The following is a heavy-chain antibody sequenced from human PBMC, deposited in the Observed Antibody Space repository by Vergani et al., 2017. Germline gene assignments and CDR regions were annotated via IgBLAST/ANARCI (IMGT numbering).Heavy chain of an antibody. D-gene: IGHD6-13*01. CDR2: LSTTGGA. CDR3: AGDTHSWQRADR. J-gene: IGHJ5*02. V-gene: IGHV4-59*02. Sequence: QAQLQESGPGLVKPSATLSLTCHVFGVSVTDYNCNWIRQAPGKGLEWIGSLSTTGGATHASHNPSLKSGVSISVDTSKSQFSLRLTSVTAADSAIYYCAGDTHSWQRADRWGQGLLVSVSS. CDR1: GVSVTDYN.